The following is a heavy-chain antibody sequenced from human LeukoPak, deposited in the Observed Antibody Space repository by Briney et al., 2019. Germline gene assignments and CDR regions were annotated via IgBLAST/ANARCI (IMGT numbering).Heavy chain of an antibody. V-gene: IGHV3-23*01. Sequence: AGGSLILSCAASGYTFSSYVMGSVRWAPGKGLECVSGISGSAGSTYYLAYAKGRFTIPRDNSKNTLYLELNSLRAEDTAVYYCAKYRDRRDGYHRGAFDIWGQGTMVTVSS. J-gene: IGHJ3*02. CDR2: ISGSAGST. CDR3: AKYRDRRDGYHRGAFDI. D-gene: IGHD5-24*01. CDR1: GYTFSSYV.